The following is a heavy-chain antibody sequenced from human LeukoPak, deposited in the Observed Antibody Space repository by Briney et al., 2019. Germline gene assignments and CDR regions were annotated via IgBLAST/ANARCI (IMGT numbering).Heavy chain of an antibody. CDR3: AQDFHYYDSCGDNWFDP. CDR2: IRYDGSNK. CDR1: GFTFSGSG. D-gene: IGHD3-22*01. Sequence: GGSLRLSCAASGFTFSGSGMHWVRQAPGKGLEWVAFIRYDGSNKYYADTVKGRFTISRDNAKNTLYLQMNSLRAEDTAVYYCAQDFHYYDSCGDNWFDPWGQGTLVTVSS. V-gene: IGHV3-30*02. J-gene: IGHJ5*02.